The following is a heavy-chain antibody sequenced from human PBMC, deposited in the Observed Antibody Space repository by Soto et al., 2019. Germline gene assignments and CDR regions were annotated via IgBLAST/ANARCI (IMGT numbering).Heavy chain of an antibody. V-gene: IGHV1-2*02. CDR1: GYTFTGYY. J-gene: IGHJ6*02. CDR2: INPNSGDT. CDR3: ASVLGSSSSCYLFYGMDV. Sequence: ASVKVSCKASGYTFTGYYMHWVRQVPGQGLEWMGWINPNSGDTKYVQEFQGRVTMTRDTSISTAYMELSRLRSDDTAVYYCASVLGSSSSCYLFYGMDVWGQGTTVTVSS. D-gene: IGHD2-15*01.